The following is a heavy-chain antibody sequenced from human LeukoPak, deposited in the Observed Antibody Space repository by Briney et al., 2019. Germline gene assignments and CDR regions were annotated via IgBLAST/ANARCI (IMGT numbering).Heavy chain of an antibody. D-gene: IGHD5-24*01. CDR2: FDPEDGET. J-gene: IGHJ6*02. CDR1: GCTLTELS. Sequence: ASVKVSCKVSGCTLTELSMHWVRQAPGKGLEWMGGFDPEDGETIYAQKFQGRVTMTEDTSTDTAYMELSSLRSEDTAVYYCATDGVWSGYRYYYYGMDVWGQGTTVTVSS. V-gene: IGHV1-24*01. CDR3: ATDGVWSGYRYYYYGMDV.